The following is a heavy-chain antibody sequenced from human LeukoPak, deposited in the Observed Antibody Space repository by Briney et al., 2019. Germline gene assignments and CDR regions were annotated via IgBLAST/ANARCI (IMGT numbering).Heavy chain of an antibody. CDR1: GGTFSSYA. J-gene: IGHJ6*02. CDR2: VNPNSGNT. Sequence: ASVKVSCKASGGTFSSYAISWVRQATRQGLEWMGWVNPNSGNTGYAQKFQGRVTMTRNTSISTAYMELSSLRSEDTAVYYCARGGDFWSGYGPKYYDILTGYYSTHHYGMDVWGQGTTVTVSS. D-gene: IGHD3-9*01. CDR3: ARGGDFWSGYGPKYYDILTGYYSTHHYGMDV. V-gene: IGHV1-8*02.